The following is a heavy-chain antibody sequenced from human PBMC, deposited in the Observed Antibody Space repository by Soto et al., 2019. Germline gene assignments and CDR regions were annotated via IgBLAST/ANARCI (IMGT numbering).Heavy chain of an antibody. D-gene: IGHD6-19*01. CDR1: GFSLTTSGVG. V-gene: IGHV2-5*02. CDR2: IYWDDDR. Sequence: QITLKESGPTLVEPTQTLTLTCSFSGFSLTTSGVGVGWLRRAPGKALECLGIIYWDDDRRYNPSLKDRLTITKDTSNNQVVLSITYKEPVDTATYYCAHRDPYSTSWDVGWFYYWGQGSLVTVA. J-gene: IGHJ4*02. CDR3: AHRDPYSTSWDVGWFYY.